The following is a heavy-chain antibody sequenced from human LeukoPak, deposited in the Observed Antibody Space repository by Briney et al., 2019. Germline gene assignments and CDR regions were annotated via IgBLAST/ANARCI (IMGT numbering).Heavy chain of an antibody. Sequence: SETLSLTCTVSGGSISSYYWSWIRQPPGKGLEWIGYIYYSGSTNYNPSLKSRVTISVDTSKSQFSLRLSSVTAADTAVYYCARLPVVTKYYYYGMDVWGQGTTVTVSS. V-gene: IGHV4-59*08. CDR1: GGSISSYY. D-gene: IGHD4-23*01. CDR3: ARLPVVTKYYYYGMDV. CDR2: IYYSGST. J-gene: IGHJ6*02.